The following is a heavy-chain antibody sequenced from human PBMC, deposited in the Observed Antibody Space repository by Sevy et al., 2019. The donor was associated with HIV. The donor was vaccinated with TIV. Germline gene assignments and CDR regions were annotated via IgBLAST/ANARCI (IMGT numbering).Heavy chain of an antibody. D-gene: IGHD3-22*01. CDR3: ARGVDFNDRSAKRDFDY. Sequence: GGSLRLSCAASGFTFSNYGMHWVRLAPGKGLEWVAVIWNDGSNKYYADSVKGRFTISRDNSKNTLYLQMNSLRVEDRAVYFCARGVDFNDRSAKRDFDYWGQGTLVTVSS. CDR2: IWNDGSNK. V-gene: IGHV3-33*01. J-gene: IGHJ4*02. CDR1: GFTFSNYG.